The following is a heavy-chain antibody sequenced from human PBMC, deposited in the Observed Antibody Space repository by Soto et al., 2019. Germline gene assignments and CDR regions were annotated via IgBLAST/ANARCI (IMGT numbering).Heavy chain of an antibody. CDR3: AISYYYDSSGYYPFCDY. CDR2: MNPNTGNS. V-gene: IGHV1-8*01. Sequence: ASVKVSCKASGYTFTSYDIYWVRQATGQGLEWMGWMNPNTGNSGYAQKFQGRVTMTSDTSISTAHMELSSLRSEDTAVYYCAISYYYDSSGYYPFCDYWGQGTLVTVSS. J-gene: IGHJ4*02. D-gene: IGHD3-22*01. CDR1: GYTFTSYD.